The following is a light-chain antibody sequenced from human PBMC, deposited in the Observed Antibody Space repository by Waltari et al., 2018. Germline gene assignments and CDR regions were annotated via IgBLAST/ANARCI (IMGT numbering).Light chain of an antibody. CDR3: LIWHSSAWV. CDR2: YKSDSDK. CDR1: SDINVGTYT. J-gene: IGLJ3*02. V-gene: IGLV5-45*03. Sequence: QAVLTQPSSLSASPGASASLTCTLRSDINVGTYTINWYPQKPGSPPQYLLKYKSDSDKQQGSGVPSRFSGSKDASANAGILLISGLQSEDEADYYCLIWHSSAWVFGGGTKLTVL.